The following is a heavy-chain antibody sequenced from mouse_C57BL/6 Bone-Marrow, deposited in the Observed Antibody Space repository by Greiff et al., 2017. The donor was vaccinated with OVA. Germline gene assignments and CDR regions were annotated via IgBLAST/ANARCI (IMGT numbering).Heavy chain of an antibody. CDR1: GLNIKDDY. V-gene: IGHV14-4*01. J-gene: IGHJ2*01. CDR3: DGYYY. Sequence: EVKLLESGAELVRPGASVKLSCTASGLNIKDDYMHWVKQRPEQGLEWIGWIDPENGDTEYASKFQGKATITVDTSSNTAYLQLSSLTAEDTAVYYCDGYYYWGQGTTLTVSS. D-gene: IGHD2-3*01. CDR2: IDPENGDT.